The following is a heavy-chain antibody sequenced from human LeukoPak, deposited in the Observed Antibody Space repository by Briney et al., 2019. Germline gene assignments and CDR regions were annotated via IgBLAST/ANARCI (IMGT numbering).Heavy chain of an antibody. CDR2: IYHSGST. D-gene: IGHD3-10*01. J-gene: IGHJ4*02. Sequence: SETLSLTCTVSGYSISSGYYWGWIRQPPGQGLEWIGSIYHSGSTYYNPSLKSRVTISVDTSKNQFSLKLSSVTAADTAVYYCARDAPPGYNYGRPGFDYWGQGTLVTVSS. V-gene: IGHV4-38-2*02. CDR1: GYSISSGYY. CDR3: ARDAPPGYNYGRPGFDY.